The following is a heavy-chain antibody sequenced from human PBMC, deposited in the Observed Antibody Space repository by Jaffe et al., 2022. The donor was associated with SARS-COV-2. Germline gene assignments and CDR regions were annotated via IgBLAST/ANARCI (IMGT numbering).Heavy chain of an antibody. V-gene: IGHV1-18*01. D-gene: IGHD2-2*01. CDR3: ARDRPQYCSSTSCYGKDY. J-gene: IGHJ4*02. CDR2: ISAYNGNT. CDR1: GYTFTSYG. Sequence: QVQLVQSGAEVKKPGASVKVSCKASGYTFTSYGISWVRQAPGQGLEWMGWISAYNGNTNYAQKLQGRVTMTTDTSTSTAYMELRSLRSDDTAVYYCARDRPQYCSSTSCYGKDYWGQGTLVTVSS.